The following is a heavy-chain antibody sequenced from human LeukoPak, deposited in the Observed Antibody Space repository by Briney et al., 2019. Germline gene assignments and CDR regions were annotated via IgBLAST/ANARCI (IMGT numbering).Heavy chain of an antibody. CDR1: GFTFSSYW. CDR3: ARDRGGSTSYHFDY. V-gene: IGHV3-74*01. J-gene: IGHJ4*02. CDR2: INSDGSST. Sequence: GGSLRLSCAASGFTFSSYWMHWVRQAPGKGLVRVSRINSDGSSTSYADSVKGRFTISRDNAKNTLYLQMNSLRAEDTAVYYCARDRGGSTSYHFDYWGQGTLVTVSS. D-gene: IGHD2-2*01.